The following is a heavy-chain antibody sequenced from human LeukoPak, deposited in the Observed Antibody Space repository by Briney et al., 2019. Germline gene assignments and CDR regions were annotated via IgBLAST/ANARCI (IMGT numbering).Heavy chain of an antibody. CDR3: VKASSSSPQYNWFDA. J-gene: IGHJ5*02. CDR2: IHTSGDT. CDR1: GLTGSHNY. Sequence: PGGSLRLSCAASGLTGSHNYVSWVRQAPGKGLEWVSAIHTSGDTCYADSVKGRFTISRDTSKNTLYLQMNSLRAEDTALYYCVKASSSSPQYNWFDAWGQGTLVTVSS. D-gene: IGHD6-6*01. V-gene: IGHV3-53*01.